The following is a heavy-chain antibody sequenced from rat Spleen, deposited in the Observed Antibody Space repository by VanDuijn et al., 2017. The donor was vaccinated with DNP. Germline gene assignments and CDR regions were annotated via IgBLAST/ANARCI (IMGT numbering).Heavy chain of an antibody. Sequence: EVQLQESGPGLVKPSQSLSLTCSVTAYSITTNYWGWIRKFPGNKMEWVGHISYSGGTSYNPSLKSRISITRDTSKNQFFLQVNSVTTEDTATYYCATGTLAYWGQGTLVTVSS. CDR1: AYSITTNY. CDR2: ISYSGGT. J-gene: IGHJ3*01. CDR3: ATGTLAY. V-gene: IGHV3-1*01.